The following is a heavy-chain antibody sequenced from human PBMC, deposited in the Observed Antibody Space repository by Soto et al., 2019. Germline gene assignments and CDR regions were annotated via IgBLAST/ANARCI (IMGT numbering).Heavy chain of an antibody. D-gene: IGHD2-15*01. V-gene: IGHV4-59*01. CDR1: GGSISSYY. Sequence: SETLSLTCTVSGGSISSYYWSWIRQPPGKGLEWIGYIYYSGSTNYNPSLKSRVTISVDTSKNQFSLKLSSVTAADTAVYYCARQLAAADNWSDPWGQGTLVTVSS. J-gene: IGHJ5*02. CDR2: IYYSGST. CDR3: ARQLAAADNWSDP.